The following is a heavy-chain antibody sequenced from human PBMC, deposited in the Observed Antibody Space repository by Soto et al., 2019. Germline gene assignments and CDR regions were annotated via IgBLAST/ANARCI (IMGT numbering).Heavy chain of an antibody. D-gene: IGHD6-13*01. CDR1: GFTFSMSA. Sequence: EVQLLESGGGLVQPGGSLRLSCAASGFTFSMSAMSWVRQAPGKGLEWVSTTGLNGRTTYYAASVKGRFTVSRDNSRNTLYLQMNSLRAEDTAVYYCATVHGTSRSFDYWGQGTLVTVSS. CDR3: ATVHGTSRSFDY. CDR2: TGLNGRTT. J-gene: IGHJ4*02. V-gene: IGHV3-23*01.